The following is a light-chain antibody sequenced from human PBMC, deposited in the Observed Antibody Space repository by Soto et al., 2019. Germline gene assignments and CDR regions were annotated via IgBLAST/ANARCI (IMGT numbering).Light chain of an antibody. Sequence: ALTQPPSASGSPGQSVTISCTGTSSDVGGYNYVSWYQQHPGKAPKFIIYEVSKRPSGVPDRFSGSKSGNTASLTVSGLQAEDEADYYCSSYAGSDIYVFGTGTKVTVL. CDR1: SSDVGGYNY. CDR2: EVS. V-gene: IGLV2-8*01. J-gene: IGLJ1*01. CDR3: SSYAGSDIYV.